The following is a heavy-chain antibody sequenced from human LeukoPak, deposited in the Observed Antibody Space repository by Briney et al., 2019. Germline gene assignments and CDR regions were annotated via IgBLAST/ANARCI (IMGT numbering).Heavy chain of an antibody. Sequence: GGSLRLSCAASGFTFSDYYMSWVRQAPGKGLEWVSVISTSGDGTYYADSVKGRFTISRDVSENTLYLQMNSLRAEDTAVYYCTRGYAYAFGYFDLWGRGTLVIVSS. CDR1: GFTFSDYY. D-gene: IGHD3-16*01. CDR2: ISTSGDGT. V-gene: IGHV3-23*01. J-gene: IGHJ2*01. CDR3: TRGYAYAFGYFDL.